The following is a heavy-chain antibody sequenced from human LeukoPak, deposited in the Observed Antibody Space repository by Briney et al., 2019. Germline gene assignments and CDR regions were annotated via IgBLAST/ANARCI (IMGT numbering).Heavy chain of an antibody. D-gene: IGHD6-13*01. CDR1: GGTFSSYA. J-gene: IGHJ4*02. CDR3: HLGYSSSWYYFDY. V-gene: IGHV1-69*06. CDR2: IIPIFGTA. Sequence: ASVKVSCKASGGTFSSYAISWVRQAPGQGLEWMGGIIPIFGTANYAQKFQGRVTITADKSTSTAYMELSSLRSEDTAVYYCHLGYSSSWYYFDYWGQGTLVTVSS.